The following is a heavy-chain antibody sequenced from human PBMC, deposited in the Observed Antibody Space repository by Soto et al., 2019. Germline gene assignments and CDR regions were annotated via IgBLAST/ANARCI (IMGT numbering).Heavy chain of an antibody. J-gene: IGHJ4*02. CDR2: ISGSGGST. V-gene: IGHV3-23*01. D-gene: IGHD2-15*01. CDR1: GFTFSSYA. CDR3: AKDEILPPDPLAAFSDY. Sequence: PGGSLRLSCAASGFTFSSYAMSWVRQAPGKGLEWVSAISGSGGSTYYADSVKGRFTISRDNSKNTLYLQMNSLRAEDTAVYYCAKDEILPPDPLAAFSDYWGQGTLVTVSS.